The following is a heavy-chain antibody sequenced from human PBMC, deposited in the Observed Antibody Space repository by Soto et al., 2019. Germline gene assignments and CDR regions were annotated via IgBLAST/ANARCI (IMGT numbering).Heavy chain of an antibody. J-gene: IGHJ4*02. CDR3: ARGMTTSYFDY. V-gene: IGHV4-59*01. CDR2: IYYSGST. D-gene: IGHD4-17*01. CDR1: GGSISSYY. Sequence: PSETLSLTCTVSGGSISSYYWSWIRQPPGKGLEWIGYIYYSGSTNYNPSLKSRVTISVDTSKNQFSLKLSSVTAADTAVYYCARGMTTSYFDYWGQGTLVTVSS.